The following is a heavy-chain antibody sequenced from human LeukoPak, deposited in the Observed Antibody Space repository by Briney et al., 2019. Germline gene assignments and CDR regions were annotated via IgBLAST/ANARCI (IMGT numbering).Heavy chain of an antibody. Sequence: GESLKISCKASGYPFTSSWIGWVRQMPGKGLEWVGVIYPGDSDTRYSPSFQGQVTISADKSISTAYLQWSSLKASDTAMYYCARREPRGSNYGVDVWGQGTTVTVSS. J-gene: IGHJ6*02. D-gene: IGHD1-26*01. CDR3: ARREPRGSNYGVDV. CDR1: GYPFTSSW. CDR2: IYPGDSDT. V-gene: IGHV5-51*01.